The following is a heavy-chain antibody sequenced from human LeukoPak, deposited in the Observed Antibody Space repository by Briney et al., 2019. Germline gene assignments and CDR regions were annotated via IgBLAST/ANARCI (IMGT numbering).Heavy chain of an antibody. CDR1: GFTFSSYS. J-gene: IGHJ4*02. D-gene: IGHD1-26*01. CDR2: ISSSSCYI. V-gene: IGHV3-21*01. Sequence: GGSLRLSCAASGFTFSSYSMNWVRQAPGKGLEWVSSISSSSCYIYYADSVKGRFTISRDNAKNSLYLQMNSLRAEDTAVYYCARDLIPPSSGSYVGGFDYWGQGTLVTVSS. CDR3: ARDLIPPSSGSYVGGFDY.